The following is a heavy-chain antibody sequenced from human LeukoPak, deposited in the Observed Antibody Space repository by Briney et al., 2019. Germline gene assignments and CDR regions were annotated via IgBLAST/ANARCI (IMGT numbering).Heavy chain of an antibody. CDR3: ARGFYDFWSGYNNNRSDP. J-gene: IGHJ5*02. CDR1: GGSISSSSYY. CDR2: IYYSGST. Sequence: SETLSLTCTVSGGSISSSSYYWGWIRQPPGKGREWIGSIYYSGSTYYNPSLKSRVTISVDTSKNQFSLKLSSVTAADTAVYYCARGFYDFWSGYNNNRSDPWGQGTLVTVSS. V-gene: IGHV4-39*01. D-gene: IGHD3-3*01.